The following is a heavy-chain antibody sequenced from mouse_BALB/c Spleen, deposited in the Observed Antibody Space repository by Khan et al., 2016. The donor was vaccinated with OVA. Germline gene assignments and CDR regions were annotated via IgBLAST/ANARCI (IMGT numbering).Heavy chain of an antibody. CDR1: GDSITTGY. CDR3: ARSTYRYAFVY. D-gene: IGHD2-14*01. V-gene: IGHV3-8*02. J-gene: IGHJ3*01. CDR2: IIYTGYT. Sequence: EVQLQESGPSLVKPSQTLSLTCSVTGDSITTGYWNWIRKFPGNKLEYMGYIIYTGYTYYNPSLKNRISITRHTSTNQYFLQLNSVTDEDTATYYCARSTYRYAFVYWGQGTLVTVSA.